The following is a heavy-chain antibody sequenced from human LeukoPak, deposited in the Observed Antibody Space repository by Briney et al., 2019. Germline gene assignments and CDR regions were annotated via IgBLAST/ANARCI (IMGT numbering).Heavy chain of an antibody. J-gene: IGHJ4*02. CDR2: IYYSGST. CDR3: ARGVVIAPQTFDY. CDR1: GYSTSSGYY. Sequence: PSETLSLTCTVSGYSTSSGYYWTWIRQPPGKGLEWIGYIYYSGSTNYNPSLKSRVTISVDTSKNQFSLKLSSVTAADTAVYYCARGVVIAPQTFDYWGQGTLVTVSS. D-gene: IGHD2-21*01. V-gene: IGHV4-61*01.